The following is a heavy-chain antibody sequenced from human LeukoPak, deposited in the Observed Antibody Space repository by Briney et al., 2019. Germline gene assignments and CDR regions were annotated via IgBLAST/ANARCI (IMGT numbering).Heavy chain of an antibody. CDR2: FDPEDGDT. CDR3: ATDTFDYVWGIYLPAGMDV. J-gene: IGHJ6*02. D-gene: IGHD3-16*02. V-gene: IGHV1-24*01. Sequence: PRASVKVSCKVSGYSFTELSMNWVRQAPGKGMKRMGGFDPEDGDTIYAQKFQGSVTMTENTSTDTAHMELSSLRSEDTAVYYCATDTFDYVWGIYLPAGMDVWGQGTTVTGSS. CDR1: GYSFTELS.